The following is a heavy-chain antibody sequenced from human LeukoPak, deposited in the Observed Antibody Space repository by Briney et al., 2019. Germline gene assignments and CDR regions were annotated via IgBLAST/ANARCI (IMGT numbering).Heavy chain of an antibody. J-gene: IGHJ6*03. D-gene: IGHD2-2*01. Sequence: KDGESLKISCKGSGYSFTSYWIGWVRQMPGKGLEWMGIIYPGDSDTRYSPSFQGQVTISADKSISTAYLQWSSLKASDTAMYYCARHDLVVVPGYYYYYIDVWGKGTTVTVSS. CDR2: IYPGDSDT. CDR3: ARHDLVVVPGYYYYYIDV. V-gene: IGHV5-51*01. CDR1: GYSFTSYW.